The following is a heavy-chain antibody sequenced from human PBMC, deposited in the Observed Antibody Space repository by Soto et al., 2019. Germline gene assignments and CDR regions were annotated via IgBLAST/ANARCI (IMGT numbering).Heavy chain of an antibody. CDR3: ARRAGGYFDY. CDR2: ISSSSSYI. D-gene: IGHD3-10*01. V-gene: IGHV3-21*01. J-gene: IGHJ4*02. CDR1: GFTFSSYS. Sequence: EVQLVESRGGLVKPGGSLRLSCAASGFTFSSYSMNWVRQAPGKGLEWVSSISSSSSYIYYADSVKGRFTISRDNAKNSLYLQINSLRAEDTAVYYCARRAGGYFDYWGQGTLVTVSS.